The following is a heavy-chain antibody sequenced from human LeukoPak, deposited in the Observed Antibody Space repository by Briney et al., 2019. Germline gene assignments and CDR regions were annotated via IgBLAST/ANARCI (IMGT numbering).Heavy chain of an antibody. CDR3: AKDRSGFSNWFDP. CDR1: GFTFSSYA. D-gene: IGHD3-3*01. Sequence: PGGSLRLSCAASGFTFSSYAMSWVRQPPGKGLEWVSTIRGSGGSTYSADSVKGRFIISRDNSKNTLFLQMNSLRAEDTAVYYCAKDRSGFSNWFDPWGQGTLVTVSS. J-gene: IGHJ5*02. V-gene: IGHV3-23*01. CDR2: IRGSGGST.